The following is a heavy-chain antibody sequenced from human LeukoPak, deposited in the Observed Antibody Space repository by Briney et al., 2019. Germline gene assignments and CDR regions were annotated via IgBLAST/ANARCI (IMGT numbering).Heavy chain of an antibody. D-gene: IGHD6-13*01. V-gene: IGHV3-23*01. CDR2: ISGSGDSI. CDR1: GFTFSSYA. J-gene: IGHJ4*02. Sequence: PGGSLRLSCAASGFTFSSYAMSWVRQGPERGLEWVSTISGSGDSIYYADSVKGRFTISRDNSKNTLYLEVNSLRVDDTAIYYCAKNPTHAAAGIYFDCWGQGTLVTVSS. CDR3: AKNPTHAAAGIYFDC.